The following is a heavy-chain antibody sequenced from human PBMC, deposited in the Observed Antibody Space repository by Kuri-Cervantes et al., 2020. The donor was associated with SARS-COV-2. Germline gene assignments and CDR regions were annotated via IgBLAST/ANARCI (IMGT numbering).Heavy chain of an antibody. V-gene: IGHV3-11*04. CDR2: ISSSGSTI. D-gene: IGHD1-26*01. CDR3: ARSEWELPKFDY. CDR1: GFTFSDYY. Sequence: GESLKISCAASGFTFSDYYMSWIRQAPGKGLEWVSYISSSGSTIYYADSVKGRFTISRDNAKNSLYLQMNSLRAEDTAVYYCARSEWELPKFDYWGQGTLVTVSS. J-gene: IGHJ4*02.